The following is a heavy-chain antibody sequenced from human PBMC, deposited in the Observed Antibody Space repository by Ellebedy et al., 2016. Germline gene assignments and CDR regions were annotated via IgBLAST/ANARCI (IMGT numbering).Heavy chain of an antibody. CDR2: INPSGGST. D-gene: IGHD3-10*01. V-gene: IGHV1-46*01. Sequence: ASVKVSXXASGYTFTNYYMHWVRQAPGQGLEWMGFINPSGGSTSYAQKFQGRVTMTRDTSTSTVYMELSSLRSEDTAVYYCARNSDSGLDYWGQGTLVTVSS. CDR1: GYTFTNYY. J-gene: IGHJ4*02. CDR3: ARNSDSGLDY.